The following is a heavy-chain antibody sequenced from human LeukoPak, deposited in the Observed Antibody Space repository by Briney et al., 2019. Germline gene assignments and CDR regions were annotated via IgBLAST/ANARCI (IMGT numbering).Heavy chain of an antibody. J-gene: IGHJ4*02. D-gene: IGHD1-26*01. CDR1: GFTFSSYS. Sequence: PGGSLRLSCAASGFTFSSYSMNWVRQAPGKGLEWVSYISSSSSTIYYADSVKGRFTISRDNAKNSLYLQMNSLRAEDTAVYYCARDLTGAIDYWGQGTLVTVSS. CDR3: ARDLTGAIDY. V-gene: IGHV3-48*04. CDR2: ISSSSSTI.